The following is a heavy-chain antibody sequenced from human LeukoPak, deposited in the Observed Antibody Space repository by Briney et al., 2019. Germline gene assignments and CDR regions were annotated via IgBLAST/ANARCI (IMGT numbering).Heavy chain of an antibody. J-gene: IGHJ2*01. CDR3: ARDLTGITALSGFDL. D-gene: IGHD6-13*01. Sequence: QVQLQESGPELVKPSETLSLTCSVSGGSISGYYWSWIRQSPGKGLEWIGYIDSSGTTNYTPSLKSRVAMSVDTSKTQFSLKLSSVTAADTAVYYCARDLTGITALSGFDLWGRGTLVTVSS. CDR1: GGSISGYY. V-gene: IGHV4-4*08. CDR2: IDSSGTT.